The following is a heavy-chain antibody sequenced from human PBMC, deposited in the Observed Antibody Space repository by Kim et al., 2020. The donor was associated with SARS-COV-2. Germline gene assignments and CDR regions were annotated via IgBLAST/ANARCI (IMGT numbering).Heavy chain of an antibody. V-gene: IGHV3-74*01. Sequence: GGSLRLSCVASGFTFSEYWVHWVRQTPGKGLVWVSQINNDGSSTSYADSVKGRFTISRDNAKNTLYLQMNSLRPEDTAVYYCTRVCYYDSPHSGWGPGALVPVSS. J-gene: IGHJ4*02. CDR3: TRVCYYDSPHSG. D-gene: IGHD3-22*01. CDR2: INNDGSST. CDR1: GFTFSEYW.